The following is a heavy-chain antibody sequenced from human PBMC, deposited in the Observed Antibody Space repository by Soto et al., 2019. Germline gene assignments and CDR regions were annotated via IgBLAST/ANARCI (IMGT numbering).Heavy chain of an antibody. CDR1: GFSLSNCG. Sequence: QVQLVESGGGVVQPGRSLILSCAASGFSLSNCGMHWVRQAPGKGLEWVAMISYDGSQEHFIDSVKGRFTISRDNSKNTLYLQMTSLRPEDTAVYYCAKDLYNSGWYNYFDPWGQGTLVTVSS. V-gene: IGHV3-30*18. J-gene: IGHJ5*02. CDR2: ISYDGSQE. D-gene: IGHD6-19*01. CDR3: AKDLYNSGWYNYFDP.